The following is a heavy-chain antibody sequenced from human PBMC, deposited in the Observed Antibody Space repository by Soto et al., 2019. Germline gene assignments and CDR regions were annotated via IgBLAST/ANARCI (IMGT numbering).Heavy chain of an antibody. Sequence: QVQLVQSGAEVKKPGSSVKVSCKASGGTFSSYAISWVRQAPGQGLEWMGGIIPIFGTANYAQKFQGRVTITADESTSTAYMELSSLRSEDTAVYYCARSRDYYGSGSYFDYYFAYWGQGTLVTVSS. CDR2: IIPIFGTA. J-gene: IGHJ4*02. CDR3: ARSRDYYGSGSYFDYYFAY. V-gene: IGHV1-69*01. CDR1: GGTFSSYA. D-gene: IGHD3-10*01.